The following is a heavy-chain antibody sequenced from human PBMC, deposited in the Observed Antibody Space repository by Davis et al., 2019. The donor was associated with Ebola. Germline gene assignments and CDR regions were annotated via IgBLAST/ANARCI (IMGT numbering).Heavy chain of an antibody. CDR2: ISAYNGNT. D-gene: IGHD3-3*01. Sequence: ASVKVSCKASGYTFTSYGISWVRPAPGQGLEWMGWISAYNGNTNYAQKLQGRVTMTTDTSTSTAYMELRSLRSDDTAVYYCARDSATYYDFWSGYPDYWGQGTLVTVSS. J-gene: IGHJ4*02. CDR3: ARDSATYYDFWSGYPDY. CDR1: GYTFTSYG. V-gene: IGHV1-18*04.